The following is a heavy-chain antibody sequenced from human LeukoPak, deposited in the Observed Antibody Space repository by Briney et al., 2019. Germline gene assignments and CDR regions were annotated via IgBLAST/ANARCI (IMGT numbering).Heavy chain of an antibody. CDR1: GGSISSYY. Sequence: PSETLSLTCTVSGGSISSYYWSWIRQPPGKGLEWSGYIYYSGSTNYNPSLKSRVTISVETSKNQFSLKLSSVTAADTAVYYCARNKGTPYSSSWYSSWGQGTLVTVSS. V-gene: IGHV4-59*01. CDR3: ARNKGTPYSSSWYSS. CDR2: IYYSGST. D-gene: IGHD6-13*01. J-gene: IGHJ4*02.